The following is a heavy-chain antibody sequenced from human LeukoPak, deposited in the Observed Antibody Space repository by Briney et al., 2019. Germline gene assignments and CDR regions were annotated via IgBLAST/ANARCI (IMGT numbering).Heavy chain of an antibody. V-gene: IGHV3-7*01. CDR3: ARSPLPTSPYYYYYMDV. CDR1: GFTFSSYW. Sequence: PGGSLRLSCAASGFTFSSYWMSWVRQAPGKGLEWVANIKQDGSEKYYVDSVKGRFTISRDNAKNSLYLQMNSLRAEDTAVYYCARSPLPTSPYYYYYMDVWGKGTTVTISS. D-gene: IGHD5-12*01. CDR2: IKQDGSEK. J-gene: IGHJ6*03.